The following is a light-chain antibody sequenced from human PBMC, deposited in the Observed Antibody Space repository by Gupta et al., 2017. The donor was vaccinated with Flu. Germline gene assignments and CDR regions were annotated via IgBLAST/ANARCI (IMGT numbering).Light chain of an antibody. CDR1: QSTSGY. Sequence: DIQMSQSPSSLSAVVGDRVTINCRASQSTSGYLDWYQQEPGKAPKLLIYAVSNLQNGVPSRFSGSGSGTDFTLTISRLQPEDSATYYCQQSYSSPITFGGGTKVEIK. V-gene: IGKV1-39*01. CDR3: QQSYSSPIT. CDR2: AVS. J-gene: IGKJ4*01.